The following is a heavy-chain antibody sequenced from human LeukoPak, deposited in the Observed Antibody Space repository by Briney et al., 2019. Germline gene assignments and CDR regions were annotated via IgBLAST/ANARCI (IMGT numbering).Heavy chain of an antibody. CDR1: GFIFSDYY. D-gene: IGHD1-26*01. CDR2: ISSSGSII. V-gene: IGHV3-11*01. J-gene: IGHJ4*02. Sequence: GGSLRLSCTTSGFIFSDYYVSWIRQAPGKGLEWVSYISSSGSIIYYADSVKGRFTISRDNAKNSLYLQMNSLRAEDTAVYYCARDRFSGSYPLDYWGQGTLVTVSS. CDR3: ARDRFSGSYPLDY.